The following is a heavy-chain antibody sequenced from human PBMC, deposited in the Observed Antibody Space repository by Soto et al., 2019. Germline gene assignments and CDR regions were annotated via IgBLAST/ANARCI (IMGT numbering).Heavy chain of an antibody. CDR1: GFTFSSYG. CDR2: ISYDGSNK. D-gene: IGHD6-19*01. CDR3: AKDWGIAVAGTYLDYFDY. Sequence: GGSLRLSCAASGFTFSSYGMHWVRQAPGKGLEWVAVISYDGSNKYYADSVKGRFTISRDNSKNTLYLQMNSLRAEDTAVYYCAKDWGIAVAGTYLDYFDYWGQGTLVTVSS. V-gene: IGHV3-30*18. J-gene: IGHJ4*02.